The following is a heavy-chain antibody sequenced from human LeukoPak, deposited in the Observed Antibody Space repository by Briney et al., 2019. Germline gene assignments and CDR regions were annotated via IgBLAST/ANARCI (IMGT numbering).Heavy chain of an antibody. Sequence: PSETLSLTCAVYGGSFSGYYWSWIRQPPGKGLEWIGEINHSGSTNYNPSLKSRVTISVDTSKNQFSLKLCSVTAADTAVYYCAIYSSGWDYFDYWGQGTLVTVSS. D-gene: IGHD6-19*01. CDR1: GGSFSGYY. J-gene: IGHJ4*02. CDR3: AIYSSGWDYFDY. V-gene: IGHV4-34*01. CDR2: INHSGST.